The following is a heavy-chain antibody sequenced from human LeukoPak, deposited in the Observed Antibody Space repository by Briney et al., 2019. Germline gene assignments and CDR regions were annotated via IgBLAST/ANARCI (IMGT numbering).Heavy chain of an antibody. Sequence: RTGGSLRLSCAVSGFIFTNFAMSWVRQAPGRGLEWVSAITGNSDGTYYAASVEGRFTISRDNSKNMVYLQMSSLTADDTAMYFCVKVPGGSPPLDWGQGTLVTVSS. CDR1: GFIFTNFA. J-gene: IGHJ4*02. CDR2: ITGNSDGT. V-gene: IGHV3-23*01. D-gene: IGHD1-26*01. CDR3: VKVPGGSPPLD.